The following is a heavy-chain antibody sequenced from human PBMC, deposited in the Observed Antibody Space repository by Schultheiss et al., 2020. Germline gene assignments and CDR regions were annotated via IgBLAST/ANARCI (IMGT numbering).Heavy chain of an antibody. V-gene: IGHV1-46*01. J-gene: IGHJ6*02. Sequence: ASVKVSCKASGYTFTSYYMHWVRQAPGQGLEWMGIINPSGCSTSYAQKFQGRVTMTRDTSTSTVYMELSSLRSEDTAVYYCARDLVSYYYYYGMDVWGQGTTVTVS. CDR1: GYTFTSYY. D-gene: IGHD6-6*01. CDR2: INPSGCST. CDR3: ARDLVSYYYYYGMDV.